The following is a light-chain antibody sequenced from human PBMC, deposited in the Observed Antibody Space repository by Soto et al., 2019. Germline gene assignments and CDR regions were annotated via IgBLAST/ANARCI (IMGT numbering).Light chain of an antibody. Sequence: DIQMTQSPSTLSASVGDRVTITCRASQGISNWLAWYQQKPGKAPKLLIYDASSLQSGVPSRFSVSGSGTEFTLTISSLQPDDFATYYCQQYNSYSWTFGQATKVEIK. J-gene: IGKJ1*01. CDR1: QGISNW. V-gene: IGKV1-5*01. CDR3: QQYNSYSWT. CDR2: DAS.